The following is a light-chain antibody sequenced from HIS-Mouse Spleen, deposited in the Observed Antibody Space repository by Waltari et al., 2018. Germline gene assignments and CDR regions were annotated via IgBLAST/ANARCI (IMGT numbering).Light chain of an antibody. CDR3: YSTDSSGNHRV. V-gene: IGLV3-10*01. J-gene: IGLJ2*01. CDR2: EDS. CDR1: ALPKKY. Sequence: SYELTQPPSVSVSPGQTARITCSGVALPKKYAYWFQQKSGQAPWLVIYEDSKRPSGIPERFSGSSSGTMATLTISGAQVEDEADYYCYSTDSSGNHRVFGGGTKLTVL.